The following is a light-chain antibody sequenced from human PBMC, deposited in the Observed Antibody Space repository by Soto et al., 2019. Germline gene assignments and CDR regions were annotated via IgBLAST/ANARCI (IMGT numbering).Light chain of an antibody. CDR1: SSDIGSYNY. V-gene: IGLV2-14*01. Sequence: QSVLTQPASVSGSPGQSITSSCTGTSSDIGSYNYVSWYQQHPGKAPKLMIYEVSYRPSGVSNRFSASKSGNTASLTISGLQAEDEADYYCRSYTSSSTLYVFGTGTKVTVL. CDR3: RSYTSSSTLYV. CDR2: EVS. J-gene: IGLJ1*01.